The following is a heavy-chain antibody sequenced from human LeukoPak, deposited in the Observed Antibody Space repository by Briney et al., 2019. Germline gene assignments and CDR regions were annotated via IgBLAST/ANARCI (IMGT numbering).Heavy chain of an antibody. V-gene: IGHV4-38-2*02. CDR3: ARDTGGWLATEYGMDV. Sequence: SETLSLTCTVSGYSISSGYYWDWIRPPPGKGLEWIGSVDHSGSTYYNPSLKSRVTISVDTSKNQFSLKLSSVTAADTAVYYCARDTGGWLATEYGMDVWGQGTTVTVSS. J-gene: IGHJ6*02. CDR2: VDHSGST. D-gene: IGHD6-19*01. CDR1: GYSISSGYY.